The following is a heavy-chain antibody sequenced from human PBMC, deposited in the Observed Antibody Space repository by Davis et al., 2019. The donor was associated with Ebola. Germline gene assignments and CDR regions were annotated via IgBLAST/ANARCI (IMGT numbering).Heavy chain of an antibody. V-gene: IGHV4-39*07. D-gene: IGHD3-22*01. CDR1: GGSISSSSYY. Sequence: PSETLSLTCTVSGGSISSSSYYWGWIRQPPGKGLEWIGSIYYSGSTYYNPSLKSRVTISVDTSKNQFSLKLSSVTAADTAVYYCARLRITMIVVVTDAFDIWGQGTMATVSS. CDR2: IYYSGST. CDR3: ARLRITMIVVVTDAFDI. J-gene: IGHJ3*02.